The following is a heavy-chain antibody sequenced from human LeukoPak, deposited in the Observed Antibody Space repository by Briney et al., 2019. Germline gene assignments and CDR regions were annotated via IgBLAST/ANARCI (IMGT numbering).Heavy chain of an antibody. CDR1: GFTFSSYA. CDR3: ATRTGIGGWYFDL. J-gene: IGHJ2*01. D-gene: IGHD7-27*01. Sequence: GGSLRLSCAASGFTFSSYAMSWVRQAPGKGLEWVSAISGSGGSTYYADSVKGRFTISRDNSKNTLYLQMNSLRAEETAVYYGATRTGIGGWYFDLWGRGTLVTVSS. CDR2: ISGSGGST. V-gene: IGHV3-23*01.